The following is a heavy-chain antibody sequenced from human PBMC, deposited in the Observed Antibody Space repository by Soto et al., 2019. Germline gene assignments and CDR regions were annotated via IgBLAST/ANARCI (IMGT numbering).Heavy chain of an antibody. CDR1: ADTFTSYC. D-gene: IGHD3-22*01. V-gene: IGHV1-46*01. Sequence: VSSLRVSCKAPADTFTSYCIHWVRQAPGHGLEWMGIINPNGGSTRFAQKFQGRVTMTRNTSISTAYMQLSILRSEDTAVYYCARAIWGYDSSGYPDYWGQGTLVTVSS. CDR3: ARAIWGYDSSGYPDY. J-gene: IGHJ4*02. CDR2: INPNGGST.